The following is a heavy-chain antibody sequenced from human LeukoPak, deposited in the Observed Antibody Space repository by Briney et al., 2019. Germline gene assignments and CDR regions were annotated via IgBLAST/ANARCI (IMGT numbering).Heavy chain of an antibody. V-gene: IGHV3-23*01. CDR1: GFTFSTYA. J-gene: IGHJ6*02. D-gene: IGHD3-9*01. Sequence: GGSLTLYCAASGFTFSTYAMTWVRQAPGKGLEWVSDISGSGGSTYYADSVKGRFTISRDNSKNTLYLQMNSLRAEDTAVYYCAKGTRPKFDILTGYYSNYYYYYGMDVWGQGTTVTVSS. CDR2: ISGSGGST. CDR3: AKGTRPKFDILTGYYSNYYYYYGMDV.